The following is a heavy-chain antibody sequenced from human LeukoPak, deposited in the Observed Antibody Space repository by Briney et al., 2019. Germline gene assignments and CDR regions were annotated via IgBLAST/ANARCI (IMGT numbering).Heavy chain of an antibody. D-gene: IGHD6-19*01. CDR2: IKQEGGEK. CDR1: GFTFSSYW. Sequence: GGSLRLSCAASGFTFSSYWMNWVRQVPGKGLEWVANIKQEGGEKYYMDSVKGRFTISRDNAKNSLYLQMNSLRAEDTAVYYCARDVTGSSGYYYFDFWGQGTLVTVSS. CDR3: ARDVTGSSGYYYFDF. V-gene: IGHV3-7*01. J-gene: IGHJ4*02.